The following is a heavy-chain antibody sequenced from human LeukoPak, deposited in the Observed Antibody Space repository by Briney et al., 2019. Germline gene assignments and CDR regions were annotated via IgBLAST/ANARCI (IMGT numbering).Heavy chain of an antibody. V-gene: IGHV3-7*01. CDR3: ARYHYDSSGYFS. D-gene: IGHD3-22*01. CDR2: IKQDGSEK. J-gene: IGHJ5*02. Sequence: GGPLRLSCAASGFTFSNYWMSWVRQAPGKGLEWVANIKQDGSEKYYVDSVKGRFTISRDNAKNSLYLQMNSLRAEDTAVYYCARYHYDSSGYFSWGQGTLVTVSS. CDR1: GFTFSNYW.